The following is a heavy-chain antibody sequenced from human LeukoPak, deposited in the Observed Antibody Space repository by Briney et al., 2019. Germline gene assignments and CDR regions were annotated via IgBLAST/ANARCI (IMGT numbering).Heavy chain of an antibody. J-gene: IGHJ1*01. CDR1: GFTFSNYW. CDR2: IDPDGSNT. D-gene: IGHD2-2*01. CDR3: ARILYCTSISCYSS. Sequence: GGCLRLSCAASGFTFSNYWMHWVRQAPGKGLVWVSRIDPDGSNTTYADSVKGRFTISRDNAKNTLYLQMNSLRAEDTAVYYCARILYCTSISCYSSWGQGTLVTVSS. V-gene: IGHV3-74*01.